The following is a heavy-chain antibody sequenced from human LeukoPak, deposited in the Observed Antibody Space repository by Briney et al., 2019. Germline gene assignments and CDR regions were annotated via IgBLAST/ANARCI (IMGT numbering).Heavy chain of an antibody. J-gene: IGHJ4*02. Sequence: PSETLSLTCAVYGGSFSGYFWSWVRQPPGKGLEWIGEINHSGSTNYNPSLKSRVTISVDTSKTQFSLKLSSVTAADTAVYYCARVICSGGSCRFDYWGQGTLVTVSS. CDR3: ARVICSGGSCRFDY. D-gene: IGHD2-15*01. CDR2: INHSGST. CDR1: GGSFSGYF. V-gene: IGHV4-34*01.